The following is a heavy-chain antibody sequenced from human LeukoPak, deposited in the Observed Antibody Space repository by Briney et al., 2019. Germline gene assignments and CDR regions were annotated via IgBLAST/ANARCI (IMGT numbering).Heavy chain of an antibody. V-gene: IGHV1-2*02. Sequence: GASVKVSCKASGYTFTGYYMHWVRQAPGQGLGWMGWINPNSGGTNYAQKFQGRVTMTRDTSISTAYMELSRLRSDDTAVYYCAREINYDFWSGYLNCDYWGQGTLVTVSS. D-gene: IGHD3-3*01. J-gene: IGHJ4*02. CDR1: GYTFTGYY. CDR2: INPNSGGT. CDR3: AREINYDFWSGYLNCDY.